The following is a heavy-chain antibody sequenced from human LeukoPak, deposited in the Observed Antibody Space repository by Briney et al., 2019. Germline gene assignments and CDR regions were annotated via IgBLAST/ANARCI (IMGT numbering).Heavy chain of an antibody. CDR2: INPNSGDT. CDR3: ARDYIDPGNYTPLGY. J-gene: IGHJ4*02. V-gene: IGHV1-2*02. Sequence: ASVKVSCKASGYTFTAYYVHWVRQAPGQGLEWMGWINPNSGDTSSAQKFQGRVTTTRDTSISTVYMELSRLRSDDTAVYYCARDYIDPGNYTPLGYWGQGTLVTVSS. D-gene: IGHD1-7*01. CDR1: GYTFTAYY.